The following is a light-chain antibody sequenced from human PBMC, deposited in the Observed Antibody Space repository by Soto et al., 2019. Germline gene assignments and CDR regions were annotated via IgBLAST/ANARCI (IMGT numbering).Light chain of an antibody. J-gene: IGKJ1*01. CDR2: KVS. V-gene: IGKV2-30*01. Sequence: DVVMTQSPTSLPVTLGQPASISCRSSQSLXDRDGYTFLTWFQQRPGQSPRRLIYKVSNRESGVPDRFSGSGSGTDFILKISRVEAEDVGFYYCMQGAHWPGTFGQGTKVDSK. CDR3: MQGAHWPGT. CDR1: QSLXDRDGYTF.